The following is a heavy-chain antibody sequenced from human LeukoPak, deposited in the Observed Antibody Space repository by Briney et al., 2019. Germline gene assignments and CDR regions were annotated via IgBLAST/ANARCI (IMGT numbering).Heavy chain of an antibody. CDR3: ARAYDFWSGCLRDYYYYYYMDV. Sequence: ASVKVSCKASGYTFTSYDINWVRQATGQGLEWMGWMNPNSGNTGYAQKFQGRVTMTRNTSISTAYMELSSLRSEDTAVYYCARAYDFWSGCLRDYYYYYYMDVWGKGTTVTVSS. J-gene: IGHJ6*03. V-gene: IGHV1-8*01. D-gene: IGHD3-3*01. CDR2: MNPNSGNT. CDR1: GYTFTSYD.